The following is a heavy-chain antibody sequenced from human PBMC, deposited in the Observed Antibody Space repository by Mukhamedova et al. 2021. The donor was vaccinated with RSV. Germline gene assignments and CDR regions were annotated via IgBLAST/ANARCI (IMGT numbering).Heavy chain of an antibody. V-gene: IGHV1-46*01. CDR2: GST. J-gene: IGHJ4*02. Sequence: GSTSYAQKFQGRVTMTRDTSTSTVYMELSSLRSEDTAVYYCASGYQLPGALDYWGQGTLVTVSS. D-gene: IGHD2-2*01. CDR3: ASGYQLPGALDY.